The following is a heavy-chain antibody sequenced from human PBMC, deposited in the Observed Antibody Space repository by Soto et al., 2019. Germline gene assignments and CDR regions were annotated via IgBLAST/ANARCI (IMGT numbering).Heavy chain of an antibody. CDR3: AKDLVRIAAAGTPLEYYYYYMDV. V-gene: IGHV3-23*01. Sequence: PGGSLRLSCAASGFTFSSYAMSWVRQAPGKGLEWVSAISGSGGSTYYADSVKGRFTISRDNSKNTLYLQMNSLRAEDTAVYYCAKDLVRIAAAGTPLEYYYYYMDVWGKGTTVTVSS. CDR1: GFTFSSYA. J-gene: IGHJ6*03. D-gene: IGHD6-13*01. CDR2: ISGSGGST.